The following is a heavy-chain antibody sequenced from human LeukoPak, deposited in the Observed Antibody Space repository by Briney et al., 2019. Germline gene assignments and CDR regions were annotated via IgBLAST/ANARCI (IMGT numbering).Heavy chain of an antibody. CDR2: IYYSGST. Sequence: NPSETLSLTCTVSGGSISSYYWSWIRQPPGKGLEWIGYIYYSGSTNYNPSLKSRVTISVDTSKNQFSLKLSSVTAADTAVYYCARTNYYYDTSAYYFDYWGQGTLVTVSS. J-gene: IGHJ4*02. CDR3: ARTNYYYDTSAYYFDY. CDR1: GGSISSYY. D-gene: IGHD3-22*01. V-gene: IGHV4-59*01.